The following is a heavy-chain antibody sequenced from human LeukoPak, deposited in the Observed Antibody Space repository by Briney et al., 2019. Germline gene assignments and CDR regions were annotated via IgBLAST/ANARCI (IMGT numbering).Heavy chain of an antibody. CDR3: ARGQYYDFWSGPRNFAD. J-gene: IGHJ4*02. V-gene: IGHV4-34*01. Sequence: SETLSLTCAVYGGSFSGYYWSWIRQPPGKGLEWIGEINHSGSTNYNPSLKSRVTISVDTSKNQFSLKLSSVTAADTAVYYCARGQYYDFWSGPRNFADWGQGTLVTVSS. D-gene: IGHD3-3*01. CDR1: GGSFSGYY. CDR2: INHSGST.